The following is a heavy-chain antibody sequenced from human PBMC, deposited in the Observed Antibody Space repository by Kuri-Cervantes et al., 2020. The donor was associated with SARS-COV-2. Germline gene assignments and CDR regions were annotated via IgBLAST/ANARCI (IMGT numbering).Heavy chain of an antibody. CDR3: ARSEHYYDSSGYYPLDY. D-gene: IGHD3-22*01. J-gene: IGHJ4*02. V-gene: IGHV1-18*01. CDR1: GYTFTSFG. CDR2: ISAYNGNT. Sequence: GGSLRLSCKASGYTFTSFGISWVRRAPGQGLEWRGWISAYNGNTNYAQKHQGRVTMTTDTSTSTAYMELRSLRSDDTAVYYCARSEHYYDSSGYYPLDYWGQGTLVTVSS.